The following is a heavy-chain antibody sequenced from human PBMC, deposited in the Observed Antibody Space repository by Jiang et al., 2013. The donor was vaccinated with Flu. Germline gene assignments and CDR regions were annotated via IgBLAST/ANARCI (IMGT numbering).Heavy chain of an antibody. CDR1: GGTFSSYT. CDR3: ARVWGSGSYYVPNWFDP. CDR2: IIPILGIA. V-gene: IGHV1-69*02. D-gene: IGHD3-10*01. J-gene: IGHJ5*02. Sequence: GAEVKKPGSSVKVSCKASGGTFSSYTISWVRQAPGQGLEWMGRIIPILGIANYAQKFQGRVTITADKSTSTAYMELSSLRSEDTAVYYCARVWGSGSYYVPNWFDPWGQGTLVTVSS.